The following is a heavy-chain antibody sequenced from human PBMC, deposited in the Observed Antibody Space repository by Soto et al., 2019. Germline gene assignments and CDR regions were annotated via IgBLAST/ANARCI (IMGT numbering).Heavy chain of an antibody. Sequence: QVHLQESGPGLLKPSETLSLTCGVSGGPIRSYYLSWVRQAPGKGLEWIAYITYTGITGYNPALRSLVTISGDTSQNLFSLKMTPVTAADTAVYYCAREGFSGYEALDYWGQGILVTVSS. V-gene: IGHV4-59*01. D-gene: IGHD5-12*01. CDR3: AREGFSGYEALDY. J-gene: IGHJ4*02. CDR1: GGPIRSYY. CDR2: ITYTGIT.